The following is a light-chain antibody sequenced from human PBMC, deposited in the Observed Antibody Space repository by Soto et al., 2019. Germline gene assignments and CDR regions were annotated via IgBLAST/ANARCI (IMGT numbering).Light chain of an antibody. J-gene: IGKJ4*01. Sequence: ELVLTQSPGTLSLSPGERATLSCRASQSLSSRNLAWYQQKPGQAPRPLIYGVSSRATGIPARFSGSWSGTDFSLTISSLEPEDFAVYYCQQRSNRPTFGGGTKVGIK. V-gene: IGKV3D-20*02. CDR2: GVS. CDR1: QSLSSRN. CDR3: QQRSNRPT.